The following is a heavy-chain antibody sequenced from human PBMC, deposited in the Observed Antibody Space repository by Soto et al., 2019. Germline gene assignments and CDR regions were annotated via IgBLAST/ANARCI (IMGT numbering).Heavy chain of an antibody. CDR2: IIPIFGTA. CDR1: GGTFSSYA. J-gene: IGHJ6*02. CDR3: ARDTQKLTTYYYYGMDV. V-gene: IGHV1-69*12. Sequence: QVQLVQSGAEVKKPGSSVKVSCKASGGTFSSYAISWVRQAPGQGLEWMGGIIPIFGTANYAQKFQGRVTITADESTSTAYMELSSLRSEDTAVYYCARDTQKLTTYYYYGMDVWGQGTTVTVSS. D-gene: IGHD1-1*01.